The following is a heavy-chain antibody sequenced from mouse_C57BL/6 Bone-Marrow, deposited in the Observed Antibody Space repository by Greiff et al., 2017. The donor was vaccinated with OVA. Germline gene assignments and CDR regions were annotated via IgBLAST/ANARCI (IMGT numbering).Heavy chain of an antibody. CDR2: IYPGNSDT. D-gene: IGHD4-1*01. Sequence: DVQLQESGTVLARPGASVKMSCKTSGYTFTSYWMHWVKQRPGQGLEWIGAIYPGNSDTSYNQKFKGKANLTAVTSASTAYMELSSLTNEDSAVYYCTRELTWASYYFDYWGKGTTLTVST. CDR1: GYTFTSYW. CDR3: TRELTWASYYFDY. V-gene: IGHV1-5*01. J-gene: IGHJ2*01.